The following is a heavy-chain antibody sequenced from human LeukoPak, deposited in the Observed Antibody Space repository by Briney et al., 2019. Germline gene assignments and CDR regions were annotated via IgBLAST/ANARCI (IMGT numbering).Heavy chain of an antibody. J-gene: IGHJ4*02. CDR2: ISGTSGTI. V-gene: IGHV3-23*01. D-gene: IGHD2-21*02. CDR1: GFTFSNYA. CDR3: AKRLGDPRAFDY. Sequence: GSLRLSCAASGFTFSNYAMSWVRQAPGKGLEWVSGISGTSGTINYAAPVKGRFTISRDNSKNTLYLQMNSLRVDDMAVYYCAKRLGDPRAFDYWGQGTLVTVSS.